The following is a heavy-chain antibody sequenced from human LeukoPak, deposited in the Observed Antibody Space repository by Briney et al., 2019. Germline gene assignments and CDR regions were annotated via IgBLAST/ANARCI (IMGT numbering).Heavy chain of an antibody. Sequence: PGGSLRLSCAASGFTFSSYWMHWVRQAPGKGLEWVANIKQDGSEKYYVDSVKGRFTISRDNAKNSLYLQMNSLRAEDTAVYYCARELRSGSFSYYMDVWGKGTTVTVSS. J-gene: IGHJ6*03. CDR2: IKQDGSEK. D-gene: IGHD3-10*01. CDR1: GFTFSSYW. CDR3: ARELRSGSFSYYMDV. V-gene: IGHV3-7*01.